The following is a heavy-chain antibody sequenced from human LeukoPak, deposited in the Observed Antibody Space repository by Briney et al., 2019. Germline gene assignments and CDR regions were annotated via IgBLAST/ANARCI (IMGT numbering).Heavy chain of an antibody. V-gene: IGHV1-2*06. J-gene: IGHJ4*02. CDR1: GYTFTGYY. CDR2: INPNSGGT. CDR3: VLDRKWYHDY. D-gene: IGHD1-14*01. Sequence: GASVKVSCKASGYTFTGYYMHWVRQAPGQGLEWMGQINPNSGGTNYAQKFQCRVTMTRDTSISTAYMELSRLRSDDTAVYYCVLDRKWYHDYWRPGTLVTVSS.